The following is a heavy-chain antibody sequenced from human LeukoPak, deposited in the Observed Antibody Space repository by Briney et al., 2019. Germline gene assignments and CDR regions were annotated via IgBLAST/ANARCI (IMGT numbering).Heavy chain of an antibody. Sequence: GASVKVSCKASGYTFSSYDINWVRQATGQGLEWMGWMNPNSGKTGYAQKFQGRVTMTRDTSTSTVYMELSGLRSEDTALYYCARIRDGYNDAYDIWGQGTMVTVSS. CDR1: GYTFSSYD. CDR3: ARIRDGYNDAYDI. V-gene: IGHV1-8*01. CDR2: MNPNSGKT. J-gene: IGHJ3*02. D-gene: IGHD5-24*01.